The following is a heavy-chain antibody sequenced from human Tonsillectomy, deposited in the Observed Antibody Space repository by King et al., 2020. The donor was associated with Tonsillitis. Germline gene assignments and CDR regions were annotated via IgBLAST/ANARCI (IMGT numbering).Heavy chain of an antibody. CDR3: AKGLLRGLASFDY. CDR1: GFSFDDYA. D-gene: IGHD3-10*01. J-gene: IGHJ4*02. V-gene: IGHV3-9*01. CDR2: ISWNGGSI. Sequence: EVQLVESGGGLVQPGRSLRLSCAASGFSFDDYAMHWVRQAPGKGLEWVSGISWNGGSIGYADSVTGRYTISRDNAKNSLHLQMNSLRAEDTALYYCAKGLLRGLASFDYWGRGTLVTVSS.